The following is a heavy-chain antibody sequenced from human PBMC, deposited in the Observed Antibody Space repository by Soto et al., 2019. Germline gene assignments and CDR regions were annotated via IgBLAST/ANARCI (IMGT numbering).Heavy chain of an antibody. D-gene: IGHD6-6*01. J-gene: IGHJ4*02. CDR1: GITVSGNY. V-gene: IGHV3-53*01. CDR2: IYSGGST. Sequence: GGSLRLSCAASGITVSGNYMAWVRQAPGKGLEWVSLIYSGGSTFYADSVRGRFIISRDNSKNTLYLQMNSLRAEDTAMYYCARVPHRFRSSSNYIWGQGTLVTVSS. CDR3: ARVPHRFRSSSNYI.